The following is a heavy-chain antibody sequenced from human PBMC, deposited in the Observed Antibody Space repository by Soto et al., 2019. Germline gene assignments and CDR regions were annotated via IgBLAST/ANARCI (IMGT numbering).Heavy chain of an antibody. J-gene: IGHJ6*02. Sequence: PSVKVSCKASGYTFTGYYMHWVRQAPGQGLEWMGIINPSGGSTSYAQKFQGRVTMTRDTSTSTVYMELSSLRSEDTAVYYCARDLGYCSGGSCYSSYYYGMDVWGQGTTVTVSS. CDR2: INPSGGST. CDR1: GYTFTGYY. CDR3: ARDLGYCSGGSCYSSYYYGMDV. D-gene: IGHD2-15*01. V-gene: IGHV1-46*01.